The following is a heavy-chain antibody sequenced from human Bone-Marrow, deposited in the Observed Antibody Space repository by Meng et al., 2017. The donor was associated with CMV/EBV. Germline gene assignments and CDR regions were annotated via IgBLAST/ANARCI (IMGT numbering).Heavy chain of an antibody. CDR1: GGSISSYY. Sequence: SETLSLTCTVSGGSISSYYWSWIRQPPGKGLEWIGYIYYSGSTIYNPSLKSRVTISVDTSKNQFSLKLSSVTAADTAVYYCARVPLSTVGNDAFDIWGQGTMVTVSS. D-gene: IGHD4-23*01. J-gene: IGHJ3*02. CDR2: IYYSGST. V-gene: IGHV4-59*01. CDR3: ARVPLSTVGNDAFDI.